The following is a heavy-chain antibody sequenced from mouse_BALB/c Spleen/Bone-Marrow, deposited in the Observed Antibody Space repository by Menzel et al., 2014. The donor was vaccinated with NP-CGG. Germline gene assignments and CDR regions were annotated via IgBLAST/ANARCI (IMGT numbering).Heavy chain of an antibody. J-gene: IGHJ2*01. CDR1: GFTFSSYI. CDR2: ISNGGDNT. CDR3: VRHRYDGYYFDY. V-gene: IGHV5-12-2*01. Sequence: EVQLQESGGGLVQPGGSLKLSCAASGFTFSSYIMSWVRQTPEKRLEWVAYISNGGDNTYYPDTVKGRFIISRDNAKNTLCLQMSSLKSEDTAMYYCVRHRYDGYYFDYWSQGTTLTVSS. D-gene: IGHD2-14*01.